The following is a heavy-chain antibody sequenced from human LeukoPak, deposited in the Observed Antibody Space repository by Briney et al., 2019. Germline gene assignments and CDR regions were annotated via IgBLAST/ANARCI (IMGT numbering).Heavy chain of an antibody. CDR1: GFTFSYYS. CDR3: ARVGDATAFDI. J-gene: IGHJ3*02. D-gene: IGHD3-16*01. Sequence: PGGSLRLSCAASGFTFSYYSMHWVRQAPGKGLEYVSAITGNGGRTYYANSVNDRFTISRDNSKNTLYLQMGSLTAEDMAVYYCARVGDATAFDIWGQGTMVTVSS. CDR2: ITGNGGRT. V-gene: IGHV3-64*01.